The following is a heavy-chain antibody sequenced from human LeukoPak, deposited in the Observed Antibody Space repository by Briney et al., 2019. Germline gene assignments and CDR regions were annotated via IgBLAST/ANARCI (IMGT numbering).Heavy chain of an antibody. CDR3: AKERANTDDYYGMDV. J-gene: IGHJ6*02. V-gene: IGHV3-23*01. CDR1: RFTFSIFA. Sequence: GRSLRLSCAASRFTFSIFAMSWVRQAPGKGLEWVSAISGSGGSTYYADSVKGRFTISRDNSKNTLYLQMNSLRAEDTAVYYCAKERANTDDYYGMDVWGQGTTVTVSS. CDR2: ISGSGGST.